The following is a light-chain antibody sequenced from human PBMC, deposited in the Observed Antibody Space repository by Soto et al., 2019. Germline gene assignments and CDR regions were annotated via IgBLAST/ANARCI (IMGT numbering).Light chain of an antibody. J-gene: IGKJ4*01. CDR1: QDIKNY. Sequence: DIQMTQSPSSLSAFVGDSITITCQASQDIKNYLNWYQHKPGKAPKLLIYDAFKSDTGLPSRFSGTGSGTDFTFTINNLQPEDIATYFCQQYDSLPPTFGGGTRV. CDR2: DAF. V-gene: IGKV1-33*01. CDR3: QQYDSLPPT.